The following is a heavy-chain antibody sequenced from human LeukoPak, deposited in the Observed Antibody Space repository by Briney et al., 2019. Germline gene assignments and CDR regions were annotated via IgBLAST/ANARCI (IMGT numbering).Heavy chain of an antibody. J-gene: IGHJ4*02. CDR1: GGPISSSSYY. V-gene: IGHV4-39*07. D-gene: IGHD3-10*01. CDR3: ARVKLWFGELFYFDY. CDR2: IYYSGST. Sequence: PSETLSLTCTVSGGPISSSSYYWGWIRQPPGKGPEWIGSIYYSGSTYYNPSLKSRVTISVDTSKNQFSLKLSSVTAADTAVYYCARVKLWFGELFYFDYWGQGTLVTVSS.